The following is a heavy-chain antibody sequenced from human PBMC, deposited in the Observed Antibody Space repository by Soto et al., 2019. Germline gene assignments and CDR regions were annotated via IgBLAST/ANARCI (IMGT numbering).Heavy chain of an antibody. Sequence: GSLRLSCAASGFTFSSYSMNWVRQAPGKGLEWVSYISSSSSTIYYADSVKGRFTISRDNAKNSLYLQMNSLRDEDTAVYYCARDDPEYYYYGMDVWGQGTTVTVSS. J-gene: IGHJ6*02. CDR3: ARDDPEYYYYGMDV. CDR1: GFTFSSYS. V-gene: IGHV3-48*02. CDR2: ISSSSSTI.